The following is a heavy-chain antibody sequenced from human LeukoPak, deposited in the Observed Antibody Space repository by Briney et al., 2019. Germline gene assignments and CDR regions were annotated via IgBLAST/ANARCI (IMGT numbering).Heavy chain of an antibody. CDR2: IIPISGTA. V-gene: IGHV1-69*05. D-gene: IGHD1-26*01. CDR1: GGTFSSYA. Sequence: GASVKVSCKASGGTFSSYAISWVRQAPGQGLEWMGGIIPISGTANYAQKFQGRVTITTDESTSTAYMELSSLRSEDTAVYYCARPIVGATLDAFDIWGQGTMVTVSS. J-gene: IGHJ3*02. CDR3: ARPIVGATLDAFDI.